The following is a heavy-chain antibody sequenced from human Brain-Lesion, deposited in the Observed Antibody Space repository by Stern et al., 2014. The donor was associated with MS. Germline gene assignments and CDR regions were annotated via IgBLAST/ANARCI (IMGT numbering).Heavy chain of an antibody. V-gene: IGHV4-39*01. Sequence: LQLQESGPGLVKPSETLSLTCTVAGGSVSSTSYAWAWIRQPPGKGLEWIGTIYYSGTTYYSPSLKSRLTISLDPSKNQFSLQLRSVTAADTAVYYCAGEEDIRYCSGGSCTGNWFDPWGQGTLVTVSS. CDR1: GGSVSSTSYA. CDR2: IYYSGTT. CDR3: AGEEDIRYCSGGSCTGNWFDP. J-gene: IGHJ5*02. D-gene: IGHD2-15*01.